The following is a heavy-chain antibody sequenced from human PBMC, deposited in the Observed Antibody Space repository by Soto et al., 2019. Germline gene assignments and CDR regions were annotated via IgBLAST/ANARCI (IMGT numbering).Heavy chain of an antibody. D-gene: IGHD6-13*01. J-gene: IGHJ6*02. Sequence: SETLSLTRTVSGGSVSSGSYSWSWIRQPPGKGLEWMGYIYNSGTTDYNPSLKSRVTISVDTSKNQFSLNLSSVTAADTAIYYCARIYSRNYIYYYGLDVWGQGTTVTVSS. CDR2: IYNSGTT. V-gene: IGHV4-61*01. CDR3: ARIYSRNYIYYYGLDV. CDR1: GGSVSSGSYS.